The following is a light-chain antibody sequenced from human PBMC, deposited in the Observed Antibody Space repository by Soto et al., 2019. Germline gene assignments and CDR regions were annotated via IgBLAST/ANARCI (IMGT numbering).Light chain of an antibody. CDR1: QSLPYRSVSTY. Sequence: VKTQPPLPLPADLEQPASLSSTDSQSLPYRSVSTYLAWFQQRPGQAPRLLIYRVSGRDTGVPDRFSGSGSGTDFTLTISSVEAEDVGVYYCKQGTHWPRTFGQGTKVDVK. CDR3: KQGTHWPRT. V-gene: IGKV2-30*01. J-gene: IGKJ1*01. CDR2: RVS.